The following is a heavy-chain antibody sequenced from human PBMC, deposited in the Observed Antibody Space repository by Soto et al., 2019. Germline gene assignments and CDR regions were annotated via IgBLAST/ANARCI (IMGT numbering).Heavy chain of an antibody. J-gene: IGHJ6*02. CDR3: ARGGPYYRGGGDYYYYYGMDV. CDR1: GYTFTSYY. CDR2: INPSGGST. D-gene: IGHD1-26*01. Sequence: QVQLVQSGAEVKKPGASVKVSCKASGYTFTSYYMHWVRQAPGQGLEWMGIINPSGGSTSYAQKFQGRVTKTGDASHSTVYMELSRLTSGGKVVYYWARGGPYYRGGGDYYYYYGMDVWGQGTTVTVSS. V-gene: IGHV1-46*01.